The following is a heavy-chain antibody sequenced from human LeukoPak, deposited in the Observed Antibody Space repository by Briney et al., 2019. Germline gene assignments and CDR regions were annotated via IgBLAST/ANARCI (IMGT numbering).Heavy chain of an antibody. CDR2: ISSSSSYI. CDR1: GFTFSSYS. D-gene: IGHD3-22*01. CDR3: ARDGNYYDSSGYNYFDY. V-gene: IGHV3-21*01. Sequence: GGSLRLSCAASGFTFSSYSVNWVRQAPGKGLEWVSSISSSSSYIYYADSVKGRFTISRDNAKNSLYLQMNSLRAEDTAVYYCARDGNYYDSSGYNYFDYWGQGTLVTVSS. J-gene: IGHJ4*02.